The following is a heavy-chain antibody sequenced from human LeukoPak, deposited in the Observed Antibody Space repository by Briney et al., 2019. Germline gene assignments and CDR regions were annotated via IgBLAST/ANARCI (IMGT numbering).Heavy chain of an antibody. CDR1: GFTFSSYS. V-gene: IGHV3-21*01. Sequence: GGSLRLSCAASGFTFSSYSMNWVRQAPGKGLEWVSSISSSSSYIYYADSVKGRFTISRDNAKNSLYPQMNSLRAEDTAVYYCARDNDNYYGSGSVTGMDVWGQGTTVTVSS. J-gene: IGHJ6*02. D-gene: IGHD3-10*01. CDR3: ARDNDNYYGSGSVTGMDV. CDR2: ISSSSSYI.